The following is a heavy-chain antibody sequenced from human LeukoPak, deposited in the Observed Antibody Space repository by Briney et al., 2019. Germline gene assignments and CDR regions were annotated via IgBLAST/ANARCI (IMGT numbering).Heavy chain of an antibody. CDR2: ISGSGDST. CDR3: AKTTFTYYYDSSGYYSPFDY. CDR1: GFTFSNYA. Sequence: GGSLRLSCAASGFTFSNYAMSWVRQAPGKGLEWASAISGSGDSTYYADSVKGRFTISRDNSKNTLYLQMNSLRAEDTAVCYCAKTTFTYYYDSSGYYSPFDYWGQGTLVTVSS. V-gene: IGHV3-23*01. D-gene: IGHD3-22*01. J-gene: IGHJ4*02.